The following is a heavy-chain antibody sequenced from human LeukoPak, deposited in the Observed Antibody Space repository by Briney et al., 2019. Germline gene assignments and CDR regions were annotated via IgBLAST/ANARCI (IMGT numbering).Heavy chain of an antibody. Sequence: SETLSLTCTVSGGSISSYYWSWIRQPPGKGVEWIGYIYYSGSTNYNPSLKSRVTISVDTSKNQFSLKLSSVTAADTAVYYCARGAWSYGLDYWGQGTLVTVSS. CDR3: ARGAWSYGLDY. CDR1: GGSISSYY. J-gene: IGHJ4*02. D-gene: IGHD5-18*01. CDR2: IYYSGST. V-gene: IGHV4-59*01.